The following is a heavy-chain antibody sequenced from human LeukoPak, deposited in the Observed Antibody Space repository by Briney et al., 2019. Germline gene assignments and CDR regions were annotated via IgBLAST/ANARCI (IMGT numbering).Heavy chain of an antibody. CDR3: AREDSSSWYLDYYYYYMDV. CDR2: IYTSGST. J-gene: IGHJ6*03. D-gene: IGHD6-13*01. Sequence: SQTLSLTCTVSGGSISSGSYYWSWIRQPAGEGLEWIGRIYTSGSTNYNPSLKSRVTISVDTPKNQFSLKLSSVTAADTAVYYCAREDSSSWYLDYYYYYMDVWGKGTTVTVSS. V-gene: IGHV4-61*02. CDR1: GGSISSGSYY.